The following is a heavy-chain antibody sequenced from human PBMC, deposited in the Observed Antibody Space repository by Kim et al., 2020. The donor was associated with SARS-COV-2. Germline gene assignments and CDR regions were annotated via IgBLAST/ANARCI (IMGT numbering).Heavy chain of an antibody. J-gene: IGHJ6*02. CDR2: IYSGGST. D-gene: IGHD3-10*01. V-gene: IGHV3-53*04. Sequence: GGSLRLSCAASGFTVSSNYMSWVRQAPGKGLEWVSVIYSGGSTYYADSVKGRFTISRHNSKNTLYLQMNSLRAEDTAVYYCASSLWFENYYYYGMDVWGQGTTVTVSS. CDR1: GFTVSSNY. CDR3: ASSLWFENYYYYGMDV.